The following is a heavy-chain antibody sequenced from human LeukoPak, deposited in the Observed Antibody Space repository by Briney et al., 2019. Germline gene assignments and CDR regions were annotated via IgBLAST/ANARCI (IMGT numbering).Heavy chain of an antibody. CDR1: GSTFSSYS. CDR2: ISSSSSTI. V-gene: IGHV3-48*04. J-gene: IGHJ3*02. D-gene: IGHD6-13*01. Sequence: PGGSLRLSCAASGSTFSSYSMNWVRQAPGKGLEWVSYISSSSSTIYYADSVKGRFTISRDNAKNSLYLQMNSLRAEDTAVYYCARGPAAGPWVAFDIWGQGTMVTVSS. CDR3: ARGPAAGPWVAFDI.